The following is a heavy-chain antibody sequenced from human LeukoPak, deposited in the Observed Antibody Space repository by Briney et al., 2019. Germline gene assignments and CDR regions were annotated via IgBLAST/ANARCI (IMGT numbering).Heavy chain of an antibody. Sequence: SETLSLTCTVSGGSISSYYWSWIRQPPGKGLEWIGYIYYSGSTNYNPSLKSRVTISVDTSKNQFSLKLSSVTAADTAVYYCVGGHGSAPYNWFDPWGQGTLVTVSS. D-gene: IGHD3-10*01. CDR3: VGGHGSAPYNWFDP. J-gene: IGHJ5*02. CDR2: IYYSGST. CDR1: GGSISSYY. V-gene: IGHV4-59*01.